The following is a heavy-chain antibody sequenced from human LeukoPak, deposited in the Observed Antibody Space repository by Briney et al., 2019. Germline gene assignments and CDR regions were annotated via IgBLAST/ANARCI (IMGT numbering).Heavy chain of an antibody. J-gene: IGHJ4*02. CDR1: GFIVSSDY. D-gene: IGHD2-8*01. CDR3: ASGGKYCTSGACYGD. V-gene: IGHV3-53*01. Sequence: GGSLRLSCAASGFIVSSDYISWVRQPPGKGLEGVSVIYSGGSTFYTDSVKGRFTISRDNSKNTVYLQMNSLRGEDTAVFYCASGGKYCTSGACYGDWGQGTLVTVSS. CDR2: IYSGGST.